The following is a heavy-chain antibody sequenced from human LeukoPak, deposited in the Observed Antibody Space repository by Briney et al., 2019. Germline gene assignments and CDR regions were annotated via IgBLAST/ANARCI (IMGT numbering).Heavy chain of an antibody. D-gene: IGHD2-21*02. V-gene: IGHV3-30-3*01. Sequence: PGRSLRLSCAASGFTFSSYAMHWVRQAPGKGLEWVAVISYDGSNKYYADSVKGRFTISRDNSKNTLYLQMNSLRAEDTAVYYCARERTATVLFGYWGQGALVTVSS. CDR3: ARERTATVLFGY. CDR1: GFTFSSYA. CDR2: ISYDGSNK. J-gene: IGHJ4*02.